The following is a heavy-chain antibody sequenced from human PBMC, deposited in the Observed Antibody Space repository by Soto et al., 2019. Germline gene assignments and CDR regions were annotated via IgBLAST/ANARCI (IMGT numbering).Heavy chain of an antibody. Sequence: SETLSLTCTVSGGSISSYYWSWIRQPAGKGLEWIGRIYTSGSTNYNPSLKSRVTMSVDTSKNQFSLKLSSVTAADTAVYYCAKSTYCSSTSCYRPDYYFDYWGQGTLVTV. CDR3: AKSTYCSSTSCYRPDYYFDY. J-gene: IGHJ4*02. CDR1: GGSISSYY. D-gene: IGHD2-2*01. CDR2: IYTSGST. V-gene: IGHV4-4*07.